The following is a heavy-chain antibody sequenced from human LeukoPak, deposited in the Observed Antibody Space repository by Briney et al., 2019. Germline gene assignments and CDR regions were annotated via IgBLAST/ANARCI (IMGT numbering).Heavy chain of an antibody. D-gene: IGHD3-16*01. CDR1: GFTFSSYS. J-gene: IGHJ4*02. Sequence: GGSLRLSCAASGFTFSSYSMNWVRQAPGKGLEWVSSISSSSSYVYYADSVKGRFTISRDNAKNSLYLQMNSLRAEDTAVYYCASEFLADLGYWGQGTLVTVSS. CDR2: ISSSSSYV. V-gene: IGHV3-21*01. CDR3: ASEFLADLGY.